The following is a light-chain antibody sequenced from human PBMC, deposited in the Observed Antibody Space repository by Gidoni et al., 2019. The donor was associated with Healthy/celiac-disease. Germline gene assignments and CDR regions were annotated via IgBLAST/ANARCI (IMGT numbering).Light chain of an antibody. CDR2: WAS. J-gene: IGKJ2*01. CDR1: QRVLYSSNNRNY. CDR3: QQHCSTPPYT. V-gene: IGKV4-1*01. Sequence: DIVMTPSPDSLSVYLGERATITRKSSQRVLYSSNNRNYFTWCQQKPGRTTKLLIYWASTREPGVPDRFSGGGSGTDFTLPISSLQAEDVSVFYCQQHCSTPPYTFGPGTKLEIK.